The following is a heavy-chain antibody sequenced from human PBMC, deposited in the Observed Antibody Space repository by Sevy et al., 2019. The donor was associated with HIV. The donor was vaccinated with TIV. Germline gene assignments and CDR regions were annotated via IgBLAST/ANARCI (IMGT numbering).Heavy chain of an antibody. CDR1: EYSFRTYW. V-gene: IGHV5-51*01. CDR2: IYPDDSDT. D-gene: IGHD4-17*01. Sequence: GESLKISCKGSEYSFRTYWIGWVRQMPGKGLEWMGIIYPDDSDTRDSPSFQGRVTISADKSINTAYLQWNSLRASDSAMYYCARHHASYGVTGYYYYSGLDVWGQGTTVTVSS. CDR3: ARHHASYGVTGYYYYSGLDV. J-gene: IGHJ6*02.